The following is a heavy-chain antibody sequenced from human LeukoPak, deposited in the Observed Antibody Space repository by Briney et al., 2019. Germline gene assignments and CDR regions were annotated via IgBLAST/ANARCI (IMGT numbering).Heavy chain of an antibody. D-gene: IGHD3-10*01. J-gene: IGHJ4*02. CDR2: IRYDESDK. CDR1: GFTFSRYG. Sequence: GGSLRLSCAASGFTFSRYGMHWVRQAPGKGLEWVAFIRYDESDKKYKDSVKGRFTVSKDNSKNIVSLQMHSLRVEDTAVYYCATYYYALGNYYNYIYYWGQGALVTVSS. V-gene: IGHV3-30*02. CDR3: ATYYYALGNYYNYIYY.